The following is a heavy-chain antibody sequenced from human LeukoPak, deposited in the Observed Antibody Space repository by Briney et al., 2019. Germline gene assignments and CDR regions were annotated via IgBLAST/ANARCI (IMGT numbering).Heavy chain of an antibody. CDR1: GGSFSGYY. CDR2: INHSGST. V-gene: IGHV4-34*01. Sequence: PSETLSLTCAVYGGSFSGYYWSWIRQPPGKGLEWIGEINHSGSTNYNPSLKSRVTISVDTSKNQFSLKLSSVTAADTAVYYCARGGGSYGFYDYWGQGTLVTVSS. CDR3: ARGGGSYGFYDY. D-gene: IGHD1-26*01. J-gene: IGHJ4*02.